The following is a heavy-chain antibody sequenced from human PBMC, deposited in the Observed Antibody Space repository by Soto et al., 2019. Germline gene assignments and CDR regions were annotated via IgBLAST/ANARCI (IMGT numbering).Heavy chain of an antibody. D-gene: IGHD3-16*01. CDR1: GYPFTSYY. J-gene: IGHJ4*02. Sequence: QVQLVQSGAEVKKPGASVKVSCKASGYPFTSYYVHWVRQAPGQGLEWMGFFNTSDGSTSYPQKFQGRVTMTKDTSTSTVYMEVSSLRSEDTAVYYCAREMYTIRGSPFDYWGQRTLVTVSS. CDR2: FNTSDGST. CDR3: AREMYTIRGSPFDY. V-gene: IGHV1-46*01.